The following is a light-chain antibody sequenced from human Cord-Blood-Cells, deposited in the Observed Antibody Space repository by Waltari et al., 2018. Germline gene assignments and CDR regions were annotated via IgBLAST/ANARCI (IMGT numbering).Light chain of an antibody. Sequence: SYELTQPPSVSVSPGQTASITCSGDKLGDKYACWYPQKPGQSPVLVIYQDSKPPSGIPERFSGSNSGNTATLTISGTQAMDEADYYCQAWDSSTAVFGGGTKLTVL. J-gene: IGLJ2*01. CDR2: QDS. V-gene: IGLV3-1*01. CDR3: QAWDSSTAV. CDR1: KLGDKY.